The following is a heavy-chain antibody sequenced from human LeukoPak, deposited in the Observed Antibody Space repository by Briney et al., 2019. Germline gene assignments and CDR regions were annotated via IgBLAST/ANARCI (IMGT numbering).Heavy chain of an antibody. V-gene: IGHV3-23*01. CDR3: AIMHGYYDGSGYWVR. D-gene: IGHD3-22*01. CDR1: GFTFGSYG. J-gene: IGHJ1*01. Sequence: GGSLRLSCAASGFTFGSYGMSWVRQAPGKGLEWVSFITPNADRTSYADSVEGRFTISRDNPRSTLYMQMNSLRDEDTALYYCAIMHGYYDGSGYWVRWGQGTLVTVSS. CDR2: ITPNADRT.